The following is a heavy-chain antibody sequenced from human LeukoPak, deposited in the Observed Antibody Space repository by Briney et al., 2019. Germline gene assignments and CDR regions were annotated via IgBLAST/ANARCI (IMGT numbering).Heavy chain of an antibody. CDR1: GFTLSSYW. Sequence: GGSLRLSCAASGFTLSSYWMSWVRQAPGKGLEWVANIKQDGSEKYYVDSVKGRFTISRDNAKNSLYLQMNSLRAEDTAVYYCAREEAYSSGLNFDYWGQGTLVTVSS. D-gene: IGHD6-19*01. J-gene: IGHJ4*02. V-gene: IGHV3-7*03. CDR2: IKQDGSEK. CDR3: AREEAYSSGLNFDY.